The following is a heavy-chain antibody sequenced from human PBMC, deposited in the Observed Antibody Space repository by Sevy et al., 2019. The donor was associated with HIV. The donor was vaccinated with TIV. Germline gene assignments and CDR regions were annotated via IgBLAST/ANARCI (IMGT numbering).Heavy chain of an antibody. CDR1: GYTLTKLG. D-gene: IGHD3-22*01. V-gene: IGHV1-24*01. Sequence: ASVKVSCKVSGYTLTKLGMHSVRQAPGKGLEWMGSFDPEDGETIYAQKFQGRLTMTEDTSTDTAYMDLSSLRSEDTAVYFCATTKDYYESSGSPFDYWGQGTVVTVSS. CDR3: ATTKDYYESSGSPFDY. J-gene: IGHJ4*02. CDR2: FDPEDGET.